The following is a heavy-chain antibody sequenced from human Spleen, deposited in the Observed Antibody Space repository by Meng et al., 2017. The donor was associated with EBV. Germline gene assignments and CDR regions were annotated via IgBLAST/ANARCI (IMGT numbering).Heavy chain of an antibody. CDR3: ARQWVGDTLGFYDS. D-gene: IGHD1-26*01. CDR2: VYDSGHT. J-gene: IGHJ4*02. CDR1: GGSISGSSYY. Sequence: QGELQASGPGLVKPSETLSLTCTVSGGSISGSSYYWGWIRQSPERGLDWIGSVYDSGHTYYNPSLEGRVTISVETSTNQFSLKMNFVSAADTAKYYCARQWVGDTLGFYDSWGQGTLVTVSS. V-gene: IGHV4-39*01.